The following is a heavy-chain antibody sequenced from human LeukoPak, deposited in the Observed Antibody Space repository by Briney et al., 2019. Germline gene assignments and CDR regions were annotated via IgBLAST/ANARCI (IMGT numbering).Heavy chain of an antibody. J-gene: IGHJ5*02. CDR3: ARSLIGKVVVAATHWFDP. CDR1: GYTFTSYY. Sequence: GASVKVSCKASGYTFTSYYMHWVRQAPGQGLEWMGRINPNSGGTNYAQKFQGRVTMTRDTSISTAYMELSRLRSDDTAVYYCARSLIGKVVVAATHWFDPWGQGTLVTVSS. D-gene: IGHD2-15*01. V-gene: IGHV1-2*06. CDR2: INPNSGGT.